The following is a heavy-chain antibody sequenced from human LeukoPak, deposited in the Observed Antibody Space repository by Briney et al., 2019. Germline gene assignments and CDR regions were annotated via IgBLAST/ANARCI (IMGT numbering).Heavy chain of an antibody. V-gene: IGHV4-30-4*01. CDR3: ARVGWFGESSDY. Sequence: ASETLSLTCTVSGGSISSGDYYWSWIRQPPGKGLEWIGYIYYSGSTYYNPYLKSRVTISVDTSKNQFSLQLSSVTAADTAVYYCARVGWFGESSDYWGQGTLVTVSS. J-gene: IGHJ4*02. D-gene: IGHD3-10*01. CDR2: IYYSGST. CDR1: GGSISSGDYY.